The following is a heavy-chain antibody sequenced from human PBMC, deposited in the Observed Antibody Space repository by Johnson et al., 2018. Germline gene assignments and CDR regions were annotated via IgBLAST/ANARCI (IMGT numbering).Heavy chain of an antibody. D-gene: IGHD3-10*01. Sequence: VQLVESGAEVKKPGASVKVSCKASGYTFTNYDLNWVRQATGHGLEWMGWMNPNSGNTGYAQKVQGRGIMTRNTPSSTAYLELSSPRSEDTAVYFCARSYYYASGTYYYYMDVWGKGTTVAVS. CDR1: GYTFTNYD. V-gene: IGHV1-8*01. CDR2: MNPNSGNT. J-gene: IGHJ6*03. CDR3: ARSYYYASGTYYYYMDV.